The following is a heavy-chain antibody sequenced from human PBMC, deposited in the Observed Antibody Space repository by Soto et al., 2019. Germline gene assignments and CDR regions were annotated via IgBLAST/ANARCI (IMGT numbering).Heavy chain of an antibody. V-gene: IGHV4-34*01. CDR3: ARDRITGLFDY. CDR1: GGSFSGYY. CDR2: INHSGST. Sequence: SETLSLTCAVYGGSFSGYYWTWIRQPPGTGLEWIGEINHSGSTSYNPSLKSRVTISVDTSKNQFSLKLTSVTAADTAVYYCARDRITGLFDYWGQGTLVTVSS. J-gene: IGHJ4*02. D-gene: IGHD2-8*02.